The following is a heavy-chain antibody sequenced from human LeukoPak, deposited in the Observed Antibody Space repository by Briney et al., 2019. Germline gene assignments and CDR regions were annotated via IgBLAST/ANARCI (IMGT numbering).Heavy chain of an antibody. CDR3: ARDSGYSSFGGAFDI. CDR1: GFTFSSYS. D-gene: IGHD6-19*01. J-gene: IGHJ3*02. V-gene: IGHV3-48*01. CDR2: IISRSGTI. Sequence: GGSLRLSCAASGFTFSSYSMNWVRQAPGKGLEWVSYIISRSGTIYYADSVKGRFTISRDNAKNSLYLQINSLRAEDTAVYYCARDSGYSSFGGAFDIWGQGTMVTVSS.